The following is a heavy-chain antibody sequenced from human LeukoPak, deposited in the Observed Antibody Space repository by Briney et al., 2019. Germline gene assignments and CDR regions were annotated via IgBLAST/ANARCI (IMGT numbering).Heavy chain of an antibody. D-gene: IGHD3-10*01. Sequence: RSETLSLTRTVSGGSISNYYWSWIRQPAGKGLEWIGRIYTSGSTNYNPSLKSRVTMSVDTSKNQFSLKLSSVTAADTAVYYCARDTITMVQGVWAFDIWGQGTMVTVSS. J-gene: IGHJ3*02. V-gene: IGHV4-4*07. CDR2: IYTSGST. CDR1: GGSISNYY. CDR3: ARDTITMVQGVWAFDI.